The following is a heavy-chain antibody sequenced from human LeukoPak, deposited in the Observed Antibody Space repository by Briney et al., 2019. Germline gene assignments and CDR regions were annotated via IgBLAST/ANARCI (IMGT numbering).Heavy chain of an antibody. CDR3: AELGITMIGGV. J-gene: IGHJ6*04. CDR2: ISSSGSTI. Sequence: GGSLRLSCAASGFTFSNFGMSWVRQAPGKGLEWVSYISSSGSTIYYADSVKGRFTISRDNAKNSLYLQMNSLRAEDTAVYYCAELGITMIGGVWGKGTTVTISS. D-gene: IGHD3-10*02. V-gene: IGHV3-48*04. CDR1: GFTFSNFG.